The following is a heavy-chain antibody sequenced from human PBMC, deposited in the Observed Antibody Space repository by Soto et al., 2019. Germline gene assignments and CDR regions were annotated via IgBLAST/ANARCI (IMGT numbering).Heavy chain of an antibody. CDR1: GGSVNGDYYY. CDR2: IYYSGRT. V-gene: IGHV4-61*01. D-gene: IGHD6-6*01. CDR3: AREYSNSPEAFDL. J-gene: IGHJ4*02. Sequence: PSETLSLTCTVSGGSVNGDYYYWTWIRQPPGKGLEWIGYIYYSGRTNYNPSLKIRVTISVDAARNQFSVKLSSVTAADTAVFYCAREYSNSPEAFDLWGQGTLVTVSS.